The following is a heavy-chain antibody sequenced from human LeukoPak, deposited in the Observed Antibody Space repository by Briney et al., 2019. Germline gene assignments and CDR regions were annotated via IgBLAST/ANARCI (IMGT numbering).Heavy chain of an antibody. V-gene: IGHV3-9*01. Sequence: GGSLRLSCAASGFTFDDYAMHWVRQAPGKGLEWVSGISWNSGSIGYADSVKGRFTISRDNAKNSLYLQMNSLRAEDTAVYYCARDGVYGDNPYYYYYYGMDVWGQGTTVTVSS. CDR3: ARDGVYGDNPYYYYYYGMDV. D-gene: IGHD4-17*01. CDR1: GFTFDDYA. CDR2: ISWNSGSI. J-gene: IGHJ6*02.